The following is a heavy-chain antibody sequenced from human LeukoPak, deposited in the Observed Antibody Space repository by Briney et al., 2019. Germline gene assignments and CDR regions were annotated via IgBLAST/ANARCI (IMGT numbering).Heavy chain of an antibody. CDR1: GFTFTNYG. CDR2: IDSTSTGI. V-gene: IGHV3-48*01. D-gene: IGHD3/OR15-3a*01. Sequence: GGSLRLSREGSGFTFTNYGMNWVRQAPGKGLEWIATIDSTSTGIYYADSVKGRFTISRNNAKDTLYLQMGSLRAEDTAVYYCARDDFPFLSGFDLWGQGTLVTVSS. CDR3: ARDDFPFLSGFDL. J-gene: IGHJ3*01.